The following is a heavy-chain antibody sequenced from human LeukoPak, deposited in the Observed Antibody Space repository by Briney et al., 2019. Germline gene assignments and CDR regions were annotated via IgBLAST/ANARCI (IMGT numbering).Heavy chain of an antibody. Sequence: SETLSLTCTVSGGSISSGGYYWSWIRQHPGKGLEWIGYIYYSGSTYYNPSLKSRVTISVDTSKNQFSLKLSSVTAADTAVYYCARHDPSDGDGYNYPNAFDLWGQGTMVTVSS. CDR2: IYYSGST. J-gene: IGHJ3*01. CDR3: ARHDPSDGDGYNYPNAFDL. CDR1: GGSISSGGYY. V-gene: IGHV4-31*03. D-gene: IGHD5-24*01.